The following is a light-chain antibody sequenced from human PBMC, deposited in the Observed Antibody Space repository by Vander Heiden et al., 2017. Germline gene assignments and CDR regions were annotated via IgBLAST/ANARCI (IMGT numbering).Light chain of an antibody. J-gene: IGKJ4*01. V-gene: IGKV1-39*01. CDR3: QQSDSTPLT. CDR1: QSISSY. CDR2: AAS. Sequence: DIQMTQSPSSLSASVGDRVTITCRASQSISSYLNWYQQKPGKAPKLLIYAASSLQSGVPSRFSGSGSGTDFTLTMIILQREDFTTYYCQQSDSTPLTFGGGTKVEIK.